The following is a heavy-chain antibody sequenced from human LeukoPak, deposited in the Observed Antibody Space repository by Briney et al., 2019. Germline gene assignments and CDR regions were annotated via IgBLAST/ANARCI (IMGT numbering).Heavy chain of an antibody. Sequence: KSSETLSLTCTVSGGSISSSSYYWGWIRQPPGKGLEWIGSIYCSGSTYYNPSLKSRVTISVDTSKNQFSLKLSSVTAADTAVYYCSTLFLQSYYFDYWGQGTLVAVSS. CDR1: GGSISSSSYY. D-gene: IGHD3-16*01. CDR3: STLFLQSYYFDY. V-gene: IGHV4-39*01. CDR2: IYCSGST. J-gene: IGHJ4*02.